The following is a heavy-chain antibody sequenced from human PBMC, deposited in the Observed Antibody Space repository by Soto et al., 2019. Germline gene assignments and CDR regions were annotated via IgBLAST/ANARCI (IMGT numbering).Heavy chain of an antibody. D-gene: IGHD2-15*01. CDR3: ARLLRPCSSGSCYFAY. Sequence: EVQLVQSGAEVKKPGESLQISCKTSGYSFTISWIGWVRQMPGKGLEWMGIIYPGDSDTRYSPSFQGQVTISADKSISTAYLQWSSLKASDSAMYYWARLLRPCSSGSCYFAYWGQGTLVTVSS. CDR1: GYSFTISW. V-gene: IGHV5-51*03. CDR2: IYPGDSDT. J-gene: IGHJ4*02.